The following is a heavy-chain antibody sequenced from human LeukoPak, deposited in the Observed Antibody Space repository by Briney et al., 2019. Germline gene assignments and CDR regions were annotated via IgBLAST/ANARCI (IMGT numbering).Heavy chain of an antibody. D-gene: IGHD3-22*01. V-gene: IGHV3-30-3*01. Sequence: GRSLRLSCAASTFTVTAYLIHWVRQAPGKGLEWVAVMSSDGNAMFYADSVKGRFTISRDNSKNTLYLQMNSLRAEDTAVYYCVRESEYYFDHSASFDYWGQGTLVTVSS. CDR1: TFTVTAYL. J-gene: IGHJ4*02. CDR3: VRESEYYFDHSASFDY. CDR2: MSSDGNAM.